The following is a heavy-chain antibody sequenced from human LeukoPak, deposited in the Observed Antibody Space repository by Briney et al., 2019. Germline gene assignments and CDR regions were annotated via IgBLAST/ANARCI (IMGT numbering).Heavy chain of an antibody. J-gene: IGHJ4*02. CDR1: GGSIDSTNW. V-gene: IGHV4/OR15-8*01. D-gene: IGHD3-16*02. CDR2: IHHDGRI. CDR3: ARSHDHLWGNYPDY. Sequence: SETLSLTCDVSGGSIDSTNWWNWVRQPPGKGLEWIGEIHHDGRINYNPSLKSRVTSSVDKSKNQFSLRLNSVTAADTAMYYCARSHDHLWGNYPDYWGQGTLVTVSS.